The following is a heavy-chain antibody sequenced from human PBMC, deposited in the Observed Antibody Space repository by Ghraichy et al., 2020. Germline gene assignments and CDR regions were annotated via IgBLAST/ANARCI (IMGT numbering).Heavy chain of an antibody. CDR3: ARGRQQQLVLPFDY. CDR2: IIPIFGTG. J-gene: IGHJ4*02. Sequence: PVKVSCKASGGSFSSYAISWVRQAPGQGLEWMGGIIPIFGTGNYAQKFQGRVTITADESTSTAYMELSSLRSEDTAVYYCARGRQQQLVLPFDYWGQGTLVTVSS. D-gene: IGHD6-13*01. V-gene: IGHV1-69*13. CDR1: GGSFSSYA.